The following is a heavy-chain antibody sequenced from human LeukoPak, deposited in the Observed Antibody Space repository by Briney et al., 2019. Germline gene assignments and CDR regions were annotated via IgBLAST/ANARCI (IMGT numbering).Heavy chain of an antibody. CDR2: INSDGSST. CDR3: ARGGYYYDSSGYYSWIDY. J-gene: IGHJ4*02. D-gene: IGHD3-22*01. V-gene: IGHV3-74*01. CDR1: RFTFSSYW. Sequence: QPGESLPLSYGASRFTFSSYWMHWVRQAPGKGLVWVSRINSDGSSTSYAHSVKGRFTISRDNAKNTLYLQMNSLRAEDTAVYYCARGGYYYDSSGYYSWIDYWGQRTLVTVSS.